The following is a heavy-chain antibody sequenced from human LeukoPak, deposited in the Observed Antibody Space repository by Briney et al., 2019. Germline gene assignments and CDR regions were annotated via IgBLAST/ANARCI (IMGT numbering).Heavy chain of an antibody. CDR3: ARRRGFFDF. D-gene: IGHD3-10*01. V-gene: IGHV4-4*02. J-gene: IGHJ4*02. CDR1: GDSMISTNW. CDR2: IYHTGST. Sequence: RPSETLSLTCAVSGDSMISTNWWSWVRQPPGKGLELIGEIYHTGSTNYNPSLQSRVTISIDKSKNQFSLRLSSVTAADTAFYYCARRRGFFDFWGQGTLVTVSS.